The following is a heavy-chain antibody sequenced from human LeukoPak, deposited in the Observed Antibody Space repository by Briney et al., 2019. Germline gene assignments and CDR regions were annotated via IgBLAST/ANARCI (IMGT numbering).Heavy chain of an antibody. CDR3: AKTGSGSCSSTSCLYYFDY. J-gene: IGHJ4*02. D-gene: IGHD2-2*01. CDR2: ISGSADST. CDR1: GFTFSSYA. V-gene: IGHV3-23*01. Sequence: PGGSLGLSCAASGFTFSSYAMNWVRHSPGKGLDWVATISGSADSTYYADSVKGRFTISRDNSKNTLYLQMNSLRADDTALYYCAKTGSGSCSSTSCLYYFDYWGQGTLVTVSS.